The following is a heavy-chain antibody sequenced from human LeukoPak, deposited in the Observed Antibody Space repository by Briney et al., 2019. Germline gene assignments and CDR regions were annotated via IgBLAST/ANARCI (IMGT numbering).Heavy chain of an antibody. Sequence: ASVNVSCTASGYTFTSYGTSWVRQAPGQGLEWMGWISAYNGNTNYAQKLQGRVTMTTDTSTSTAYMELRSLRSDDTAVYYCARVRVDSSSWYRTGVFDYWGQGTLVTVSS. D-gene: IGHD6-13*01. V-gene: IGHV1-18*01. CDR2: ISAYNGNT. CDR1: GYTFTSYG. CDR3: ARVRVDSSSWYRTGVFDY. J-gene: IGHJ4*02.